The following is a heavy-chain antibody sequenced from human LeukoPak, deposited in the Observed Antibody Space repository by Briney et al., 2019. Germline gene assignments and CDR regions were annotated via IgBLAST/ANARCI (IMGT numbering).Heavy chain of an antibody. D-gene: IGHD1-1*01. CDR3: ARGGGWGNWNDAVDY. CDR1: GDSISGYY. V-gene: IGHV4-4*07. J-gene: IGHJ4*02. Sequence: SETLSLTCTVSGDSISGYYCSWIRQPAGKGLEWIGRIYASGSTNYNPSLKSPVSISVDTSKNQFSLKVNSVTAADTAVYYCARGGGWGNWNDAVDYWGQGTLVTVSS. CDR2: IYASGST.